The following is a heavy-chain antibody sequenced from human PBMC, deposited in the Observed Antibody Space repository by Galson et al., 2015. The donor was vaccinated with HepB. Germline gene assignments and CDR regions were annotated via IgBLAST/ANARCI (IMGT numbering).Heavy chain of an antibody. V-gene: IGHV3-11*01. CDR2: ISNSGNTI. CDR1: GFTFSDNY. Sequence: SLRLSCAASGFTFSDNYMSWIRQAPGKGLEWVSYISNSGNTIYYADSVKGRFTASRDNAKNSLYLQMNSLRAEDTAVYYCARGAVTNFGPYYYYYYMDVWGKGTTVTVSS. CDR3: ARGAVTNFGPYYYYYYMDV. J-gene: IGHJ6*03. D-gene: IGHD4-17*01.